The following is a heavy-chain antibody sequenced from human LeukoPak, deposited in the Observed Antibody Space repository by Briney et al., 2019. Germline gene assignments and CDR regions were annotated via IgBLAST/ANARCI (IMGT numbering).Heavy chain of an antibody. D-gene: IGHD3-3*01. CDR3: ARLGYDFWSGYIDYYYGMDV. Sequence: SETLSLTCTVSGGSISSYYWSWIRQPAGKGLEWIGRIYTSGSTNYNPSLKSRVTMSVDTSKNQFSLKLSSVTAADTAVYYCARLGYDFWSGYIDYYYGMDVWGQGATVTVSS. CDR2: IYTSGST. CDR1: GGSISSYY. J-gene: IGHJ6*02. V-gene: IGHV4-4*07.